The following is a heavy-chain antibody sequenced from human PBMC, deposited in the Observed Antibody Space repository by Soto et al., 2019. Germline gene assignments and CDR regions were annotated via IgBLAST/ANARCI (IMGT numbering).Heavy chain of an antibody. V-gene: IGHV4-61*01. D-gene: IGHD1-26*01. CDR3: VREDMSGTYYFDY. Sequence: PSETLSLTCRVSGASVSSETHFWTWIRQPPGKGLEWIGYVYRTGITNSNPALTSRVPVSADRSKNQFSLTLRSVTAADTAVYYCVREDMSGTYYFDYWGPGIQVTVSS. CDR2: VYRTGIT. CDR1: GASVSSETHF. J-gene: IGHJ4*02.